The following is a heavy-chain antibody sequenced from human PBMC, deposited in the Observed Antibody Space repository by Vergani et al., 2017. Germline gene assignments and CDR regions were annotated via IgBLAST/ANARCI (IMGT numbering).Heavy chain of an antibody. Sequence: QVQLVQSGAEVKKPGASVKVSCQASGYTFTSYYIHWVRQAPGQGLEWMGIINPSGGSTNYAQKFQGRVTMTRDTSTSTVFMELSSLRSEDTAVYYCARGCGSTSCYKRGEDWFDPWGQETLVTVSS. CDR2: INPSGGST. V-gene: IGHV1-46*01. J-gene: IGHJ5*02. D-gene: IGHD2-2*02. CDR3: ARGCGSTSCYKRGEDWFDP. CDR1: GYTFTSYY.